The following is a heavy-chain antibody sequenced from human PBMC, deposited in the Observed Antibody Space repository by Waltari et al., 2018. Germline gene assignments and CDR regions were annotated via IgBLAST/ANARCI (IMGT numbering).Heavy chain of an antibody. CDR3: AKANVPVYGSGSFAILYFDY. D-gene: IGHD3-10*01. Sequence: EVQLVQSGAEVKKPGATVKISCKASGYTFTDYYMHWVQQAPGKGLEWMGRVDPEDGETIYAEKFQGRVTITADTSTDTAYMELSSLRAEDTAVYYCAKANVPVYGSGSFAILYFDYWGQGTLVTVSS. J-gene: IGHJ4*02. CDR1: GYTFTDYY. CDR2: VDPEDGET. V-gene: IGHV1-69-2*01.